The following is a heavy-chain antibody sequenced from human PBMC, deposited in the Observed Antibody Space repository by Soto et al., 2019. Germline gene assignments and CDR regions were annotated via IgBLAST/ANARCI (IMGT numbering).Heavy chain of an antibody. CDR1: GFTFSSYA. V-gene: IGHV3-64D*06. Sequence: LRLSCAASGFTFSSYAMHWVRQAPGKGLEYVSAISSNGGSTYYADSVKGRFTISRDNSKNTLYLQMSSLRAEDTAVYYCVKERYNWNYGNNWFDPWGQGTLVTVSS. D-gene: IGHD1-7*01. CDR3: VKERYNWNYGNNWFDP. CDR2: ISSNGGST. J-gene: IGHJ5*02.